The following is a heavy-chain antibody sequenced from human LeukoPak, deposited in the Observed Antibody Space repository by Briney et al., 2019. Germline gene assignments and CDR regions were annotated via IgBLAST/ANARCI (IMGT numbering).Heavy chain of an antibody. CDR2: IHAGNGNT. D-gene: IGHD3-16*01. Sequence: ASVKVSCKASGYTFSNYVMHWVRQAPGQRFEWMGWIHAGNGNTKSSQKFHGRITISRDTSASTVYTELSSLKSEDTAVYYCARYDGWFDPWGQGTLVTVSS. CDR1: GYTFSNYV. V-gene: IGHV1-3*01. CDR3: ARYDGWFDP. J-gene: IGHJ5*02.